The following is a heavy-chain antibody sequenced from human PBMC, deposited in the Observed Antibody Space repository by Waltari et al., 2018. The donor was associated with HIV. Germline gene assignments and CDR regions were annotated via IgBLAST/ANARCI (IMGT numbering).Heavy chain of an antibody. CDR1: GFTFSSHR. D-gene: IGHD5-18*01. J-gene: IGHJ4*02. CDR2: INSDGSST. V-gene: IGHV3-74*01. CDR3: ARGGYNYHFDY. Sequence: EVQLVESGGGLVQAGGSLRLSCAASGFTFSSHRMSWVRQAPGKGLVWVSRINSDGSSTSYADSVKGRFTISRDNAKNTLYLQMNSLRAEDTAVYYCARGGYNYHFDYWGQGTLVTVSS.